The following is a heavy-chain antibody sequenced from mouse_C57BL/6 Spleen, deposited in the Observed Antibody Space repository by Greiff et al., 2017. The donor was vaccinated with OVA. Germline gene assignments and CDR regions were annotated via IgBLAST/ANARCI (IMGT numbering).Heavy chain of an antibody. D-gene: IGHD5-5*01. CDR1: GFNIKDYY. J-gene: IGHJ4*01. CDR2: IDPEDGDT. CDR3: TTPAYLYAMDY. Sequence: VQLQQSGAELVRPGASVKLSCTASGFNIKDYYMHWVKQRPEQGLEWIGRIDPEDGDTEYAPKFQGKVTMTADTSSNTAYLQLSSLTSEDTAVYYCTTPAYLYAMDYWGQGTPVTVSA. V-gene: IGHV14-1*01.